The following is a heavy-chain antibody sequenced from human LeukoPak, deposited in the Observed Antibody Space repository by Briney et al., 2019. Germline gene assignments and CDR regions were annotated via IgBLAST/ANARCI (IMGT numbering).Heavy chain of an antibody. J-gene: IGHJ5*02. CDR2: INHSGST. CDR1: GGSFSGYY. Sequence: SETLSLTCAVYGGSFSGYYWSWIRQPPGKGLEWIGEINHSGSTNYNPSLKSRVTISVDTSKNQFSLKLSSVTAADTAVYYCARADYGSGSARFDPWGQGTLVTVSS. V-gene: IGHV4-34*01. D-gene: IGHD3-10*01. CDR3: ARADYGSGSARFDP.